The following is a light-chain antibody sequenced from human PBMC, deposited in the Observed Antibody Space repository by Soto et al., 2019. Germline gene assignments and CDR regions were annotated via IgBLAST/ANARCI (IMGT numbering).Light chain of an antibody. CDR2: KTS. V-gene: IGKV1-5*03. CDR1: PSIDSW. J-gene: IGKJ4*01. CDR3: QQYTSFSLT. Sequence: DIQMTQSPSTLSASVGDRVIITCRASPSIDSWLAWYQQKPGKAPQLLIYKTSNLESGVPSRFSGSGSGTEFSLTISILQPDDFATYSCQQYTSFSLTFGGGPRVEVK.